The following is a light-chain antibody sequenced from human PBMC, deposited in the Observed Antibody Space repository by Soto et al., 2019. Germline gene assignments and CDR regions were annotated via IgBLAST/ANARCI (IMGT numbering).Light chain of an antibody. V-gene: IGKV1-5*03. CDR2: KAS. Sequence: DIQMTQSPSTLSASVGDRVTITCRASQSISSWLAWYQQKPGKAPKLLISKASNLQSGVPSSFSGSGSGTEFTLTISSLQPDDFATYYCQQYSTYPYTFGQGTKLHLK. CDR3: QQYSTYPYT. J-gene: IGKJ2*01. CDR1: QSISSW.